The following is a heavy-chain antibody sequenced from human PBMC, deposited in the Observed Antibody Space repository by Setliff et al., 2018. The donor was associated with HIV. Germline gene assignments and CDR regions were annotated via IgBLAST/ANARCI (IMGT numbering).Heavy chain of an antibody. Sequence: GGSLRLSCAASGFTFSSYAIHCVRQAPGRGLEWVAVISFDGKSKYYADSVRGRFTISRDDSKNTLYLQMNSLRAEDTAMYYCARDQGHTAMAYVDNWGQGTLVTVSS. J-gene: IGHJ4*02. CDR2: ISFDGKSK. D-gene: IGHD5-18*01. V-gene: IGHV3-30*04. CDR3: ARDQGHTAMAYVDN. CDR1: GFTFSSYA.